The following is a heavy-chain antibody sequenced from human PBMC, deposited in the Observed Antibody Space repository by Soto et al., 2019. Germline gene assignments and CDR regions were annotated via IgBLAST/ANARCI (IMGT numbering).Heavy chain of an antibody. CDR3: AKSRDAYIQFDY. CDR2: IYWDDDK. D-gene: IGHD2-2*01. CDR1: GFSLSTSGVG. J-gene: IGHJ4*02. Sequence: QITLKESGPTLVKPTQTLTLTCTFSGFSLSTSGVGVGWIRQPPEKVLEWLALIYWDDDKRYSPALKSRLTITKDTSKNQVVLRMTNMDPVDTATYFCAKSRDAYIQFDYWGQGTPVTVSS. V-gene: IGHV2-5*02.